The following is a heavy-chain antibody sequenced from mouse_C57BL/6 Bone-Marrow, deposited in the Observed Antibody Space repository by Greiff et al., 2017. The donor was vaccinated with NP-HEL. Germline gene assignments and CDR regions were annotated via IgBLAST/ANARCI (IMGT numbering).Heavy chain of an antibody. J-gene: IGHJ2*01. CDR3: ARQLTGHPDY. V-gene: IGHV1-22*01. Sequence: EVQLHQSGPELVKPGASVKMSCKASGYTFTDYNMHWVKQSHGKSLEWIGYINPNNGGTSYNQKFKGKATLTVNKSSSTAYMELRSLTSEDSAVYYCARQLTGHPDYWGKGTTLTVSS. CDR1: GYTFTDYN. D-gene: IGHD4-1*01. CDR2: INPNNGGT.